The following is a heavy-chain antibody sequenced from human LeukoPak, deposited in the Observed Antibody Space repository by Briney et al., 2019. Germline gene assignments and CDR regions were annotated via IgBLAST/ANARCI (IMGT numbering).Heavy chain of an antibody. CDR3: ARDKSRTYGSADAFDI. D-gene: IGHD3-10*01. V-gene: IGHV4-39*07. CDR1: GGSISSSSYY. CDR2: IYHSGST. J-gene: IGHJ3*02. Sequence: KASETLSLTCTVSGGSISSSSYYWGWIRQPPGKGLEWIGSIYHSGSTYYNPSLKSRVTISVDTSKNQFSLKLSSVTAADTAVYYCARDKSRTYGSADAFDIWGQGTMVTVSS.